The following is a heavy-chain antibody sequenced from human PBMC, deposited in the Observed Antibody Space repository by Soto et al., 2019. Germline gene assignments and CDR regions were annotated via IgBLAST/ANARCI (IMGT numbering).Heavy chain of an antibody. CDR3: ARISVASRYMDV. V-gene: IGHV4-39*01. Sequence: QLQLEESGPGLVKPSETLSLTCTVSGGSISSSSYYWGWIRQSPGKGLEWIGSFYYSGSTYYSPSLKSRVTISGDTSKKQISLRLSSVTDTDTAVYYCARISVASRYMDVWGKGATVTVSS. CDR2: FYYSGST. CDR1: GGSISSSSYY. J-gene: IGHJ6*03. D-gene: IGHD5-12*01.